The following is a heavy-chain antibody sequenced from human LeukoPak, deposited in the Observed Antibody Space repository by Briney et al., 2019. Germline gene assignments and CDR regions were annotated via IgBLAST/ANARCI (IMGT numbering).Heavy chain of an antibody. CDR2: INSDGSST. D-gene: IGHD3-3*01. J-gene: IGHJ4*02. CDR1: GFTFSSYW. Sequence: GGSLRLSCAASGFTFSSYWMHWVRQAPGKGLVWVSRINSDGSSTSYADSVKGRFTISRDNAKNTLYLQRNSLRAEDTAVYYCARGDYDFWSGYFFSPDYWGQGTLVTVSS. CDR3: ARGDYDFWSGYFFSPDY. V-gene: IGHV3-74*01.